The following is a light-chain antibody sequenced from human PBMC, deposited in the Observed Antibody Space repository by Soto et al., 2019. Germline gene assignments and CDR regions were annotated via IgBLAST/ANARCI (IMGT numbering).Light chain of an antibody. CDR1: ISDVGAYKY. V-gene: IGLV2-11*01. CDR2: DVN. J-gene: IGLJ1*01. Sequence: QSVLTQTRSLSGSPGQSVTISCTGTISDVGAYKYVSWYQQHPGKAPKVIIFDVNERPSGVPGRFSGSKSGNTASLIISGLQTEDDADYYCCSYTGRFYIFGTGTKVNVL. CDR3: CSYTGRFYI.